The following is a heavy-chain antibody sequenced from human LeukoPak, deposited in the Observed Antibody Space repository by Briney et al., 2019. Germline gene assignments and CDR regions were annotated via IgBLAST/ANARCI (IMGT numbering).Heavy chain of an antibody. CDR2: ISYDSTKR. J-gene: IGHJ5*02. D-gene: IGHD2-15*01. Sequence: GGSLRLSCQASGFTFTDYALHWVRQAPGKGLEWVAVISYDSTKRYYAHSVKGRFTISRDNSRDTLFLQMDGLKAEDTAVYYCARTYCSGGTCSGADHWGQGTVVTVSS. V-gene: IGHV3-30*04. CDR3: ARTYCSGGTCSGADH. CDR1: GFTFTDYA.